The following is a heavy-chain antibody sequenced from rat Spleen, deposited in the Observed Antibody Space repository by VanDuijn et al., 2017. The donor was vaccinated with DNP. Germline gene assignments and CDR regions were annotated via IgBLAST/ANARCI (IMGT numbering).Heavy chain of an antibody. Sequence: QVQLKESGPGLVQPSQTLSLTCTVSGFSLTSYSVSWVRQPPGKGLEWIGAIWSGGSTVSNSALKSRLSICRDTSKSQVLLKMNSLQTEDTAIYFCTRDDIGTTRFDYWGQGVMVTVSS. CDR2: IWSGGST. D-gene: IGHD1-5*01. CDR1: GFSLTSYS. V-gene: IGHV2-15*01. J-gene: IGHJ2*01. CDR3: TRDDIGTTRFDY.